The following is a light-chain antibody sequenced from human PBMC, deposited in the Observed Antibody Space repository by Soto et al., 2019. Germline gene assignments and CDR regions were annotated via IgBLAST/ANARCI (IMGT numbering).Light chain of an antibody. J-gene: IGKJ5*01. CDR3: QQYIHWSSIT. Sequence: EIAMTQSPATLSVSLGERATLSCRASQCISNNLAWYQQRPGQAPSLLIYGASTRATGVPARFSGSGSGTDFLLSISGLQSEDSAVYYCQQYIHWSSITFGQGTRLEIK. CDR1: QCISNN. CDR2: GAS. V-gene: IGKV3-15*01.